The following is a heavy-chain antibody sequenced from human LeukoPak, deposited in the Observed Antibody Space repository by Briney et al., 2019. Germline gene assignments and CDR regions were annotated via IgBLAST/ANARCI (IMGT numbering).Heavy chain of an antibody. CDR3: ARDRYGSGVHVDY. CDR2: IIPIFCTA. CDR1: GGTFSSYA. D-gene: IGHD3-10*01. V-gene: IGHV1-69*05. J-gene: IGHJ4*02. Sequence: SVKVSCKASGGTFSSYAISWVRQAPGQGLEWMGRIIPIFCTANYAQKFQGRVTITTDESTSTAYMELSSLRSEDTAVYYCARDRYGSGVHVDYWGQGTLVTVSS.